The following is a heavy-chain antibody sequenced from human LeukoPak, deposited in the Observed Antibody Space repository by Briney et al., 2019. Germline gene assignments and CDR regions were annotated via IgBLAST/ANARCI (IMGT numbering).Heavy chain of an antibody. CDR1: GSTFSSYE. V-gene: IGHV3-48*03. CDR2: ISNTGSTI. Sequence: PGGSLRLSCAASGSTFSSYEMNWVRQAPGKGLEWVSYISNTGSTIYYADSVKGRFTISRDNAKNSLYLQMNSLRAEDTAVYYCARDLLGMDVWGQGTTVTVSS. J-gene: IGHJ6*02. CDR3: ARDLLGMDV.